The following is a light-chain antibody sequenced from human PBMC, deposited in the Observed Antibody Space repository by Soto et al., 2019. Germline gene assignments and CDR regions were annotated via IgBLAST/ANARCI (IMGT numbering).Light chain of an antibody. Sequence: EIMMTQSPATLSSTPGESTTLSCRASEDIYNNLAWYQQKPGQAPRLLFYAASTRATGIPDRFSASGSGTEFSLTISSLQSEDFAVYYCQQYNQRPNHWITFGQRRRPEVK. CDR2: AAS. J-gene: IGKJ5*01. CDR1: EDIYNN. V-gene: IGKV3D-15*01. CDR3: QQYNQRPNHWIT.